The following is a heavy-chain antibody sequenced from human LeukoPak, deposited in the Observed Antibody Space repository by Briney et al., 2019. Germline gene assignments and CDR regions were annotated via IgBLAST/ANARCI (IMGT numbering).Heavy chain of an antibody. CDR1: GFTFSTYV. Sequence: GGSLRLSCSVSGFTFSTYVMHWVRQAPGKGLEYVSAISSNGDNTYYADSVKGRFTISRDSSKNTLYLQMSSLRADDTAVYYCVRGTGYWGQGTLVTVSS. CDR3: VRGTGY. CDR2: ISSNGDNT. V-gene: IGHV3-64D*06. J-gene: IGHJ4*02.